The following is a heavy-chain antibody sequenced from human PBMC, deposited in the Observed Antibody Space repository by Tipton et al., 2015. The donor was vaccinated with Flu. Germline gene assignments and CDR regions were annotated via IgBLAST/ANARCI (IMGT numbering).Heavy chain of an antibody. Sequence: TLSLTCTVSGGSISNFYWSWIRQPPGKGLEWIGYVFYSGSTHYNPSLKSRVIMSVDTSRTQFSLRLSSVTAADTAVYYCARIVVAVPAAVTDYTYGMDVWGQGTTVTVSS. CDR1: GGSISNFY. V-gene: IGHV4-59*08. J-gene: IGHJ6*02. D-gene: IGHD2-21*02. CDR3: ARIVVAVPAAVTDYTYGMDV. CDR2: VFYSGST.